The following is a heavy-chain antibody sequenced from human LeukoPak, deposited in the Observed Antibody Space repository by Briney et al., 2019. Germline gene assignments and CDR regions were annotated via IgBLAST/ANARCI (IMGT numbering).Heavy chain of an antibody. J-gene: IGHJ4*02. Sequence: GGSLRLSCAASGFTFSSYGMHWVRQAPGKGLEWVAVISYDGSNKYYADSVKGRFTISRDNSKNTLYLQMNSLRAEDTAVYYCAKDGGLWVSAHWGDSWGRGTLVTVSS. CDR3: AKDGGLWVSAHWGDS. CDR1: GFTFSSYG. D-gene: IGHD7-27*01. CDR2: ISYDGSNK. V-gene: IGHV3-30*18.